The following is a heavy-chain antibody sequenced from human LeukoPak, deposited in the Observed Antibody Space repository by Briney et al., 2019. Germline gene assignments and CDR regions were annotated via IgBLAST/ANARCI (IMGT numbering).Heavy chain of an antibody. V-gene: IGHV3-21*01. D-gene: IGHD2-15*01. CDR3: ARTIEDCSGGSCYPHY. Sequence: GGSLRLSCAASGFTFSSYSMNWVRQAPGKGLEWVSSITSSGSLIYYADSVKGRFTISSDNSKNTLYLQMNSLRAEDTAVYYCARTIEDCSGGSCYPHYWGQGTLVTVSS. J-gene: IGHJ4*02. CDR1: GFTFSSYS. CDR2: ITSSGSLI.